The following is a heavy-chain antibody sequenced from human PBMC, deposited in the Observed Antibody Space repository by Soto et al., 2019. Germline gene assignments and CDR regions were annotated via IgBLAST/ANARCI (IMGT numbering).Heavy chain of an antibody. Sequence: PSQTLSLTCAISGDSVSTRSAAWNWIRQSPSRGLEWLGRTYYRSRWYDDYAESVRSRMTINPDTSNNQVSLHLNSVTPEDTAVYYCARALSATVAAAFDIWGQGTTVPVSS. J-gene: IGHJ3*02. CDR1: GDSVSTRSAA. CDR2: TYYRSRWYD. CDR3: ARALSATVAAAFDI. D-gene: IGHD2-15*01. V-gene: IGHV6-1*01.